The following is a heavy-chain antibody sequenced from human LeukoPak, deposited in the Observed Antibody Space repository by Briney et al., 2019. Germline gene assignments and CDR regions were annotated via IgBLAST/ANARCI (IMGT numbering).Heavy chain of an antibody. D-gene: IGHD6-13*01. CDR2: IYSGVST. CDR3: ARVGSGYSSSWYFDY. CDR1: GFTVSSNY. V-gene: IGHV3-53*01. J-gene: IGHJ4*02. Sequence: PGGSLRLSCAASGFTVSSNYMSWVRQAPGKGLEWVSVIYSGVSTYYADSVKGRFTISRDNSKNTLYLQMNSLRAEDTAVYYCARVGSGYSSSWYFDYWGQGTLVTVSS.